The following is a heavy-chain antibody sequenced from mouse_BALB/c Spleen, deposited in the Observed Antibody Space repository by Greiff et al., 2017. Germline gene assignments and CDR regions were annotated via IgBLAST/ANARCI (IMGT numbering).Heavy chain of an antibody. D-gene: IGHD2-10*01. J-gene: IGHJ4*01. V-gene: IGHV5-6*01. CDR3: ARHPSYSYAMDY. Sequence: EVHLVESGGDLVKPGGSLKLSCAASGFTFSSYGMSWVRQTPDKRLEWVATISSGGSYTYYPDSVKGRFTISRDNAKNTLYLQMSSLKSEDTAMYYCARHPSYSYAMDYWGQGTSVTVSS. CDR2: ISSGGSYT. CDR1: GFTFSSYG.